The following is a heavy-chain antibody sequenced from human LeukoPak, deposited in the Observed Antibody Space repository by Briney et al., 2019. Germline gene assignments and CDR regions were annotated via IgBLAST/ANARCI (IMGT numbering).Heavy chain of an antibody. CDR3: ARDNSGSYIDY. CDR2: IYYTGST. D-gene: IGHD1-26*01. Sequence: PSETLPLTCTVSGGSIGTYYWTWIRQPPGKGLEWIGYIYYTGSTNYNPSLKSRVTISVDTSKNQFSLKLSSVTAADTAVYYCARDNSGSYIDYWGQGTLVTVSS. V-gene: IGHV4-59*01. CDR1: GGSIGTYY. J-gene: IGHJ4*02.